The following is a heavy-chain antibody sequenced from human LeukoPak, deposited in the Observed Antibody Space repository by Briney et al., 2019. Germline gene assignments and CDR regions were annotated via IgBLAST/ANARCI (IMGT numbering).Heavy chain of an antibody. CDR2: ISAYNGNT. CDR1: GYTFTSYG. Sequence: ASVKVSCTASGYTFTSYGISWVRQAPGHGLEWMGWISAYNGNTNYAQKLQGRVTMTTDTSTSTAYMELRSLRSDDTAVYYCARVGSGWTVYYFDYWGQGTLVTVSS. J-gene: IGHJ4*02. D-gene: IGHD6-19*01. V-gene: IGHV1-18*01. CDR3: ARVGSGWTVYYFDY.